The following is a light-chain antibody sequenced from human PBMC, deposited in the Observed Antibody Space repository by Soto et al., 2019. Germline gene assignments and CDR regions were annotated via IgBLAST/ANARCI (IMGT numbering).Light chain of an antibody. J-gene: IGKJ2*01. V-gene: IGKV1-39*01. CDR3: QQSYSTLDT. CDR2: AAS. CDR1: QSISSY. Sequence: DIQMTQSPSSLSASVGDRVTITCRASQSISSYLNWYQQKPGKAPKLLIYAASSLQSGVPSRFSGSGSENDFTLNISSLHSEDFATYYCQQSYSTLDTVGQGTKLEI.